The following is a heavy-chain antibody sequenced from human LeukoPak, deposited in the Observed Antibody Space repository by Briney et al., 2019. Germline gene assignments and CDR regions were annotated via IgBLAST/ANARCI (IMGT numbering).Heavy chain of an antibody. CDR3: ARFGYYDSSGYYSYYYYGMDV. CDR2: IYYSGST. V-gene: IGHV4-59*01. Sequence: SETLSLTCTVSGGSISSYYWSWIRQPPGKGREWIGYIYYSGSTNYNASLKSRVTISVDTSKNQFSLKLSSVTAADTAVYYCARFGYYDSSGYYSYYYYGMDVWGQGTTVTVSS. D-gene: IGHD3-22*01. J-gene: IGHJ6*02. CDR1: GGSISSYY.